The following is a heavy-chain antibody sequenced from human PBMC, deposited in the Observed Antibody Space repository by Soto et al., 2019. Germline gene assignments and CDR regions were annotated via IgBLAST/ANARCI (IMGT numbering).Heavy chain of an antibody. D-gene: IGHD2-15*01. CDR1: GYTFTSYD. J-gene: IGHJ1*01. Sequence: GASVKVSCKASGYTFTSYDINWVRQATGQGLEWMGWMNPNSGNTGYAQKFQGRVTMTRNTSISTAYMELSSLRSEDTAVYFSVRGYCTTSPCWGDFQFWGQGTLVTVSS. V-gene: IGHV1-8*01. CDR3: VRGYCTTSPCWGDFQF. CDR2: MNPNSGNT.